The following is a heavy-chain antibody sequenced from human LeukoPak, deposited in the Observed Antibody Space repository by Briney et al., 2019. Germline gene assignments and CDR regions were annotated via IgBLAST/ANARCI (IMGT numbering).Heavy chain of an antibody. CDR1: GFTFTSYA. Sequence: GGSLRLSCAASGFTFTSYAMHWVRQAPGKGLEWVAVISCDGNNKYYADSVKGRFTISSDNSKNTLDLQMNSLRAEDTAVYYCAKDVRTIIAVAGTFDYWGQGTLVTVSS. D-gene: IGHD6-19*01. CDR2: ISCDGNNK. J-gene: IGHJ4*02. CDR3: AKDVRTIIAVAGTFDY. V-gene: IGHV3-30-3*01.